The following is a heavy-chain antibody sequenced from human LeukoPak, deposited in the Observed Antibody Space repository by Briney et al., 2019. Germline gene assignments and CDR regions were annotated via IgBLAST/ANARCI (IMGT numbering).Heavy chain of an antibody. Sequence: PGGSLRLSCAASGFTVSSNYLSWVRQAPGKGLEWVSIIHISGSTYYADSVRGRFTISRDNSKNTVYLQMNSLGADDTAVYYCARAVEYLPLDYWGQGTLVAVSS. D-gene: IGHD2/OR15-2a*01. J-gene: IGHJ4*02. CDR2: IHISGST. CDR3: ARAVEYLPLDY. CDR1: GFTVSSNY. V-gene: IGHV3-66*01.